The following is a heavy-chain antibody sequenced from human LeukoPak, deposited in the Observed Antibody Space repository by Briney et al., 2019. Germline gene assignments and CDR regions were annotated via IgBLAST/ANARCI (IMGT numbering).Heavy chain of an antibody. CDR3: ARDASRDGYNRGYNWFDP. CDR2: IYYSGST. Sequence: SETLSLTCTVSGGSISSSSYYWGWIRQPPGKGLEWIGSIYYSGSTYYNPSLKSRVTISVDTSKNQFSLKLSAVTAADTAVYYCARDASRDGYNRGYNWFDPWGQGTLVTVSS. D-gene: IGHD5-24*01. J-gene: IGHJ5*02. V-gene: IGHV4-39*07. CDR1: GGSISSSSYY.